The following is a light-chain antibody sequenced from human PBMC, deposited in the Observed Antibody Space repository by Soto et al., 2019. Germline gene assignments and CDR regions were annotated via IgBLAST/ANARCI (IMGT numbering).Light chain of an antibody. CDR3: QHFGGTTFT. Sequence: EIVLTLSPGTLSLSPGEGATLSCRASQSVSSSYIAWYQQRPGQTPSLLIYGASTRATGIPDRFSGSGSGTHFTLTISRLEPGDFAVYYCQHFGGTTFTFGQGTRLEIK. J-gene: IGKJ5*01. CDR2: GAS. V-gene: IGKV3-20*01. CDR1: QSVSSSY.